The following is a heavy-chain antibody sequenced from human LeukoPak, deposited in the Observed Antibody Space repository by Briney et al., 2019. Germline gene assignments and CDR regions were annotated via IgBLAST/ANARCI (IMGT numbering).Heavy chain of an antibody. CDR2: IIPSGHTT. D-gene: IGHD5-24*01. Sequence: GGSLRLSCVASGFTFSSHGMNWVRQAPGKGLEWVSGIIPSGHTTCYADSVRGRFTISRDNSRNTVYLQMNSLRAEDTAVYYCAKDDRWLQFCCWGQGTLVTVSA. CDR1: GFTFSSHG. V-gene: IGHV3-23*01. J-gene: IGHJ4*02. CDR3: AKDDRWLQFCC.